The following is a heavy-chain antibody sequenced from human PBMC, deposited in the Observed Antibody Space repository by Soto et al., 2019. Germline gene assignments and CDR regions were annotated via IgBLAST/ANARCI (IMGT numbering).Heavy chain of an antibody. CDR2: IIPIFGTA. J-gene: IGHJ4*02. V-gene: IGHV1-69*01. CDR1: GGTFSSYA. D-gene: IGHD6-19*01. CDR3: ARAYPQYSSGFPLPYYFDY. Sequence: QVQLVQSGAEVKKPGSSVKVSCKASGGTFSSYAISWVRQAPGQGLEWMGGIIPIFGTANYAQKFQGRVTINADESTSTAYMALSSLRSEDTAVYYCARAYPQYSSGFPLPYYFDYWGQGTLVTVSS.